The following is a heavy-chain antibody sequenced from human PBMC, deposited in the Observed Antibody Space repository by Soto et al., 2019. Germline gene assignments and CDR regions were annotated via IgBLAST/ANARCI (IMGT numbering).Heavy chain of an antibody. CDR2: IKQDGSAE. V-gene: IGHV3-7*01. J-gene: IGHJ4*01. CDR1: GFTFSRYW. Sequence: EVQLVESGGGLVQPGGSLRLSCAASGFTFSRYWMSWVRQAPGKGLEWVANIKQDGSAESYVDSVRGRFTVSRDNAKNSLYMQMKSLRDEDTDVYYCVRDVIGFWSGYYAGCFDYWGQGILVTVSS. D-gene: IGHD3-3*01. CDR3: VRDVIGFWSGYYAGCFDY.